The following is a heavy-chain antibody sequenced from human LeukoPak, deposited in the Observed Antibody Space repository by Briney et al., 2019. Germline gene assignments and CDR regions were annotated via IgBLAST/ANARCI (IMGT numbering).Heavy chain of an antibody. CDR2: INHSGST. CDR1: GGSFSGYY. V-gene: IGHV4-34*01. Sequence: PSETLSLTCAVYGGSFSGYYWSWIRQPPGKGLEWIGEINHSGSTNYNPSLKSRVTISVDTSKNQFSLKLSSVTAADTAVYYCARLSLDAFDIWGQGTMVTVSS. CDR3: ARLSLDAFDI. J-gene: IGHJ3*02.